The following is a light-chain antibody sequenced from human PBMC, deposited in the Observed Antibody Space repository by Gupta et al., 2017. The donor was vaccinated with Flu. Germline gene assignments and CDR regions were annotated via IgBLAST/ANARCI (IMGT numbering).Light chain of an antibody. Sequence: SSVLTQPPSVSVAPGQTARITCGGNNLGTKSVHWYPQKPGQAHLLVVVVVIDRPSGIPERFAGCTSWNTESPTTRTVDVGDEADVDEYDWHASYNTGVVFGTGTKLTVL. CDR3: YDWHASYNTGVV. J-gene: IGLJ2*01. CDR2: VVI. V-gene: IGLV3-21*02. CDR1: NLGTKS.